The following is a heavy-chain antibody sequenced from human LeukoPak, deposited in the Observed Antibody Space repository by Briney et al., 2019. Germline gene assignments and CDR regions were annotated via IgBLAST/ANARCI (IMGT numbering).Heavy chain of an antibody. CDR2: IYYSGST. D-gene: IGHD2-15*01. CDR1: GGSISSYY. J-gene: IGHJ6*03. V-gene: IGHV4-59*01. Sequence: SSETLSLTCTVSGGSISSYYWSWIRQPPGKGLEWIGYIYYSGSTNYNPSLKSRVTISVDTSKNQFSLKLSSVTAADTAVYYCARTTEGYCRGRSCYSYYYYMDVWGKGTTVTVSS. CDR3: ARTTEGYCRGRSCYSYYYYMDV.